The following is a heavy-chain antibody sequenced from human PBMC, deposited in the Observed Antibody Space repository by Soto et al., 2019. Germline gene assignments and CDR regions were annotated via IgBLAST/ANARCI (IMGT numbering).Heavy chain of an antibody. CDR3: ARGHLPGGNTFYYDY. CDR1: GGSFSGNY. Sequence: QVQLQQWGAGLLKPSETLSLTCTVYGGSFSGNYWIWIRQPPGMGLEWIGEISHSGSGTNYNPSLKSRVTISVDTSKNQFSLKLSSVTAADTAMYYCARGHLPGGNTFYYDYWGQGTLVTVSS. V-gene: IGHV4-34*01. D-gene: IGHD2-15*01. CDR2: ISHSGSGT. J-gene: IGHJ4*02.